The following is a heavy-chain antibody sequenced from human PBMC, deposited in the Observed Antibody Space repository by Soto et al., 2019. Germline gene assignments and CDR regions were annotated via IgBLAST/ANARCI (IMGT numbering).Heavy chain of an antibody. CDR2: IWYDGSSK. V-gene: IGHV3-33*06. CDR3: AKDESGWLHLGYFDY. Sequence: GGSLRLSCAASGFTFSSFAMHWVRQAPGKGLEWVAVIWYDGSSKYYADSVKGRFTISRDNSDNTLFLQMNSVTIEDTAVYYCAKDESGWLHLGYFDYWGQGSPVTVSS. D-gene: IGHD5-12*01. CDR1: GFTFSSFA. J-gene: IGHJ4*02.